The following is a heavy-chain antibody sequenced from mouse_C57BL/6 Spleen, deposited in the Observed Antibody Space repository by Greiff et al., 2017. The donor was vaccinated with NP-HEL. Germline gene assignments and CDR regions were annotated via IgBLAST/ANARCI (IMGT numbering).Heavy chain of an antibody. V-gene: IGHV1-62-2*01. Sequence: VMLVESGAELVKPGASVKLSCKASGYTFTEYTIHWVKQRSGQGLEWIGWFYPGSGSIKYNEKFKDKATLTADKSSSTVYMELSRLTSEDSAVYFCARHEEEAYYYGDWYFDVWGTGTTVTVSS. CDR1: GYTFTEYT. CDR2: FYPGSGSI. J-gene: IGHJ1*03. CDR3: ARHEEEAYYYGDWYFDV. D-gene: IGHD1-1*01.